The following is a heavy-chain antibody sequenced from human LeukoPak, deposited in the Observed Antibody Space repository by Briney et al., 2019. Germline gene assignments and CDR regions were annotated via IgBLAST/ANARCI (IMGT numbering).Heavy chain of an antibody. CDR2: INPNSGGT. Sequence: ASVKVSCKASGYTFTGYYMHWVRQAPGQGLEWMGWINPNSGGTNCAQKFQGRVTMTRDTSISTAYMELSRLRSDDTAAYYCARVWHDYVWGSYRPTTEYYFDYWGQGTLVTVSS. D-gene: IGHD3-16*02. CDR1: GYTFTGYY. CDR3: ARVWHDYVWGSYRPTTEYYFDY. V-gene: IGHV1-2*02. J-gene: IGHJ4*02.